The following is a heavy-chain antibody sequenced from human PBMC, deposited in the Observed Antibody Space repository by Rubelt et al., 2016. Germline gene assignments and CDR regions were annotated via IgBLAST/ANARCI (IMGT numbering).Heavy chain of an antibody. J-gene: IGHJ4*02. CDR1: GGSFSGYY. D-gene: IGHD6-6*01. Sequence: QVQLQQWGAGLLKPSETLSLTCAVYGGSFSGYYWSWIRQPPGKGLEWIGEINHSRSTNYNPSLTRGVTISLDTSKNQFSRKLSSVTAADTAVYYCARGIYSSSPQFDYWGQGTLVTVSS. CDR2: INHSRST. CDR3: ARGIYSSSPQFDY. V-gene: IGHV4-34*01.